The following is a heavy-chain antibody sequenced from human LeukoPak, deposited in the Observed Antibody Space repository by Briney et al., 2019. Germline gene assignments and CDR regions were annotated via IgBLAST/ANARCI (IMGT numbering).Heavy chain of an antibody. J-gene: IGHJ4*02. D-gene: IGHD6-13*01. CDR2: IYYSGST. CDR3: ARHAGGISATGTRPFDY. Sequence: SETLSLTCTVSGASFSSSTYYWGWIRQPPGKGLEWNGSIYYSGSTYYNPSLKSRVTMSVDTSKNQFSLKLSSVTAADTAVYYCARHAGGISATGTRPFDYWGQGTLVTVSS. V-gene: IGHV4-39*01. CDR1: GASFSSSTYY.